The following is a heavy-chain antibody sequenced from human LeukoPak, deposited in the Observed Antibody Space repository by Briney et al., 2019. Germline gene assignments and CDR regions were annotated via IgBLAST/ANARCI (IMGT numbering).Heavy chain of an antibody. CDR2: INAGNGNT. V-gene: IGHV1-3*01. D-gene: IGHD3-3*01. Sequence: GASVKVSCKASGYTFTSYAMHWVRQAPGQRLEWMGWINAGNGNTKYSQKFQGRVTITRDTSASTAYMELSSLRSEDTAVYYCARAYDFWSGYYSLPFDYWGQGTLVTVSS. CDR1: GYTFTSYA. CDR3: ARAYDFWSGYYSLPFDY. J-gene: IGHJ4*02.